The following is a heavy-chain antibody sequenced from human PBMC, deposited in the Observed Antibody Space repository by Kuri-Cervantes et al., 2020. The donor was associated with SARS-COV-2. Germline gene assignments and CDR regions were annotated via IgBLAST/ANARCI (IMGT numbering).Heavy chain of an antibody. CDR3: AREGYSSTQAYYGMDV. CDR2: INAGNGNT. J-gene: IGHJ6*02. V-gene: IGHV1-3*01. Sequence: ASVKVSCKASGYTFTSYAMHWVRQAPGQRLEWMGWINAGNGNTKYSQKFQGRVTITRDTSASTAYMELSSLRSEDTAVYYCAREGYSSTQAYYGMDVWGQGTTVTVSS. D-gene: IGHD6-19*01. CDR1: GYTFTSYA.